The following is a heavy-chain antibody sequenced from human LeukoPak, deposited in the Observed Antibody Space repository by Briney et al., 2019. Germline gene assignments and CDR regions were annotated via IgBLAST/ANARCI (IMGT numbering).Heavy chain of an antibody. V-gene: IGHV3-21*01. Sequence: GGSLRLSCAASGFTFRSYSMNWVRQAPGKGLEWVSSISSSSSYIYYADSVKGRFTISRDNAKNSPYLQMNSLRAEDTAVYYCARGYEHAFDYWGQGTLVTVSS. D-gene: IGHD5-12*01. CDR1: GFTFRSYS. J-gene: IGHJ4*02. CDR3: ARGYEHAFDY. CDR2: ISSSSSYI.